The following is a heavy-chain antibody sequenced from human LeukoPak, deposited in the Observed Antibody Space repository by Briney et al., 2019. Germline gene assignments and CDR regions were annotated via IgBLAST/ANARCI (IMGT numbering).Heavy chain of an antibody. Sequence: ASVKVSCKASGYTFTSYYIHWVRQAPGQGLEWMGWINPNSGGTNYSQKLQGRVTMMRDTSITTAYMELSRLRSDDTAVYFCARRYYYGSGRYFEYWGQGPLVTVSS. CDR1: GYTFTSYY. D-gene: IGHD3-10*01. CDR3: ARRYYYGSGRYFEY. V-gene: IGHV1-2*02. CDR2: INPNSGGT. J-gene: IGHJ4*02.